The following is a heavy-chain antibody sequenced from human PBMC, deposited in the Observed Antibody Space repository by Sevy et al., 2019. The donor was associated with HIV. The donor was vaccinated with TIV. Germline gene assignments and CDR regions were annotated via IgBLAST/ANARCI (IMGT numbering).Heavy chain of an antibody. CDR3: VRGRGACDY. Sequence: GGSLRLSCAASEFTFSKYWMGWVRQAPGKGPEWVANIKGDGSDKYYLDSVKGRFTISRDNAKSSLYLRMNSLRDEDTATYYGVRGRGACDYWGQGTLVTVSS. CDR1: EFTFSKYW. V-gene: IGHV3-7*01. D-gene: IGHD2-21*02. CDR2: IKGDGSDK. J-gene: IGHJ4*02.